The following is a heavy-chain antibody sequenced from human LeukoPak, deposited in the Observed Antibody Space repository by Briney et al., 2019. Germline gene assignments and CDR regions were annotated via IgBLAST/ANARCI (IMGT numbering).Heavy chain of an antibody. CDR1: GDTFTSDG. CDR2: ISAYNGNT. CDR3: ARDLPRDGYNGDY. Sequence: ASVKVSCKGSGDTFTSDGISWVRQAPGQGLEWMGWISAYNGNTNYAQKLQGRVTMTTDTSTSTAYMELRSLRSDDTAVYYCARDLPRDGYNGDYWGQGTLVTVSS. J-gene: IGHJ4*02. V-gene: IGHV1-18*01. D-gene: IGHD5-24*01.